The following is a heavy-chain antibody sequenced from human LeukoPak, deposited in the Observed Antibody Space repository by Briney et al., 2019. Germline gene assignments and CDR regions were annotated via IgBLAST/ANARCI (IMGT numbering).Heavy chain of an antibody. J-gene: IGHJ4*02. D-gene: IGHD3-9*01. CDR3: ARISDLDWLLEGYYFDY. V-gene: IGHV1-18*01. CDR2: ISAYNGNT. Sequence: GASVKVSCKASGYTFTSYGISWVRQAPGQGLEWMGWISAYNGNTNYAQKLQGRVTMTTDTSTSTAYMELRSLRSDDTAVYYCARISDLDWLLEGYYFDYWGQGTLVTVSS. CDR1: GYTFTSYG.